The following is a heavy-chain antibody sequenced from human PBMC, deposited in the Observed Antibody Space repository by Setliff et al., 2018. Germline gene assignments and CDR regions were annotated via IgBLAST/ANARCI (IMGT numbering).Heavy chain of an antibody. Sequence: SLRLSCAASGFTFSYAWMSWVRQAPGTGLEWVGRIKSKTDGGTTDYAAPVKDRFTISRDDSKNTLYLQMNSLKTEDTAVYYCTTDNAGVNGDYADYYYYYGLDVWGQGTTVTVSS. CDR3: TTDNAGVNGDYADYYYYYGLDV. V-gene: IGHV3-15*01. J-gene: IGHJ6*02. D-gene: IGHD4-17*01. CDR1: GFTFSYAW. CDR2: IKSKTDGGTT.